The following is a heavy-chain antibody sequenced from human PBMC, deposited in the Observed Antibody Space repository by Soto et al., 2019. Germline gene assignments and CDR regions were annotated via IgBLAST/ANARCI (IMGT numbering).Heavy chain of an antibody. V-gene: IGHV4-59*01. Sequence: SETLSLTCTVSGGSISSYYWSWIRQPPGKGLEWIGYIYYSGSTNYNPSLKSRVTISVDTSKNQFSLKLSSVTAADTAVYYRARTFWFCMGGRCPPNPDYWGPGTLVTV. CDR2: IYYSGST. J-gene: IGHJ4*02. CDR1: GGSISSYY. D-gene: IGHD2-15*01. CDR3: ARTFWFCMGGRCPPNPDY.